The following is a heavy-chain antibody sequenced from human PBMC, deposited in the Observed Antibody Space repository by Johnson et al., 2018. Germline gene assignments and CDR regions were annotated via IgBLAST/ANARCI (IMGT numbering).Heavy chain of an antibody. D-gene: IGHD5-18*01. CDR1: GFTFSSYG. CDR2: IWYDGSTK. Sequence: QVQLVESGGGVVQPGRSLRLSCAASGFTFSSYGMHWVRQAPGKGLEWVAVIWYDGSTKYYADSVKGRFTISRDNSKNTLYLQMNSLRAGDTAVYYCARARSWGIQLYYYYYGMDVWGQGTTVTVSS. J-gene: IGHJ6*02. CDR3: ARARSWGIQLYYYYYGMDV. V-gene: IGHV3-33*01.